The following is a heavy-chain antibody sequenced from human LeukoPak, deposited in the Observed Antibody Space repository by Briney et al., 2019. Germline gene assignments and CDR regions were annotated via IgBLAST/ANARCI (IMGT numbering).Heavy chain of an antibody. CDR1: GFTFNIYA. CDR2: ISSSSNII. D-gene: IGHD3-9*01. J-gene: IGHJ6*02. V-gene: IGHV3-48*04. CDR3: AREVVIFPDYYYYGMDV. Sequence: GGSLRLSCAASGFTFNIYAMNWVRQAPGKGLEWISYISSSSNIIYYADSVKGRFTISRDNAKNSLFLQMNSLRADDTAVYYCAREVVIFPDYYYYGMDVWGQGTTVTVSS.